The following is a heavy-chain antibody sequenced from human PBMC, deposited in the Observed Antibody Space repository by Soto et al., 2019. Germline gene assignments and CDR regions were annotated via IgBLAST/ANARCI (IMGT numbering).Heavy chain of an antibody. D-gene: IGHD7-27*01. V-gene: IGHV1-3*01. CDR1: GYTFSSYA. CDR3: ARDTGDGTFDF. Sequence: ASVKVSCKASGYTFSSYAMHWVRQAPGQRLEWMGWINAGYGNTKSSQKFQDRVTISRDTSASTAYMELTSLRSEDTAVYYCARDTGDGTFDFWGQGTLVTVSS. J-gene: IGHJ4*02. CDR2: INAGYGNT.